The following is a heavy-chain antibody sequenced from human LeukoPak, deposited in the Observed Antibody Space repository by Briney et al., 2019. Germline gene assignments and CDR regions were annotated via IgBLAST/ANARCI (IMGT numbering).Heavy chain of an antibody. CDR2: INHSGST. V-gene: IGHV4-34*01. CDR3: ASLVVPAAILSASGQGTGPSTGIYYGMDV. Sequence: SETLSLTCAASGGSFSGYYWSWIRQPPGRGLEWISEINHSGSTTYNLCLKSRVTISVDTSKYQFCLKLSSVTAADTAVYYCASLVVPAAILSASGQGTGPSTGIYYGMDVWGKGTTVTVSS. D-gene: IGHD2-2*02. J-gene: IGHJ6*04. CDR1: GGSFSGYY.